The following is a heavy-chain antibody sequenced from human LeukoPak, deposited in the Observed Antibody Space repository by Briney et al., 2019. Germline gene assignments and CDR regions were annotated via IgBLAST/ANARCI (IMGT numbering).Heavy chain of an antibody. CDR1: GGSISSTRYY. D-gene: IGHD2-2*01. J-gene: IGHJ6*03. V-gene: IGHV4-39*01. CDR2: IYYIGST. Sequence: SETLSLTCTVSGGSISSTRYYWGWIRQPPGKGLEWIGSIYYIGSTYYNPSLKSRVTISVDTSKNQFSLKLRSVTAADTAVYYCARRGCSSTSCFYYYYYMDVWGKGTTVTVSS. CDR3: ARRGCSSTSCFYYYYYMDV.